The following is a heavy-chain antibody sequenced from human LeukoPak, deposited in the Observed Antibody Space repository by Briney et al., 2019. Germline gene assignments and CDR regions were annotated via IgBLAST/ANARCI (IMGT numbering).Heavy chain of an antibody. Sequence: GRSLRLSCAASGFSFSSYAMNWVRQAPGKGLEWVAVISYDGSNKYYADSVKGRFTISRDNSKDTLYLQMNSLRAEDTAVYYCASDKAVAGNYYYYGMDVWGQGTTVTVSS. V-gene: IGHV3-30-3*01. CDR3: ASDKAVAGNYYYYGMDV. CDR1: GFSFSSYA. J-gene: IGHJ6*02. CDR2: ISYDGSNK. D-gene: IGHD6-19*01.